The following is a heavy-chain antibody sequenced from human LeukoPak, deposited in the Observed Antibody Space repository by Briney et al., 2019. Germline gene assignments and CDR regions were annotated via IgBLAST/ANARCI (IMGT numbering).Heavy chain of an antibody. J-gene: IGHJ6*02. Sequence: GASVTVSCKASGYTFSGYYMHRVRQAPGQGLEWMGWINPNSGGTNYAQKFQGRVTMTRDTSISTAYMELSRLRSDDTAVYYCARDAGFLEWLVSYGMDVWGQGTTVTVSS. CDR2: INPNSGGT. V-gene: IGHV1-2*02. CDR3: ARDAGFLEWLVSYGMDV. D-gene: IGHD3-3*01. CDR1: GYTFSGYY.